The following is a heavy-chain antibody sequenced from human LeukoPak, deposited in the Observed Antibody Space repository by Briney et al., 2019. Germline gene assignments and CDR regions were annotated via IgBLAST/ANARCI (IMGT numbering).Heavy chain of an antibody. CDR3: AKEGRSLQTY. Sequence: GGSLRLSCAASGFRFSSNWMSWVRLAPGKGLEWVANIKEDGTETYYVDSVKGRFTISRDNAKNSLYLQMNSLSVEDTAVYYCAKEGRSLQTYWGQGTLVTVSS. J-gene: IGHJ4*02. CDR1: GFRFSSNW. V-gene: IGHV3-7*03. D-gene: IGHD5-24*01. CDR2: IKEDGTET.